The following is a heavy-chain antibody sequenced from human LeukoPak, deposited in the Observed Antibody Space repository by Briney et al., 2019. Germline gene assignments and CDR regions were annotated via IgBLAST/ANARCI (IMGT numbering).Heavy chain of an antibody. J-gene: IGHJ4*02. D-gene: IGHD6-19*01. V-gene: IGHV3-7*01. Sequence: GGSLRLSCAASGFRFSLYTMNWVRQAPGKGLEWVANMRQDGNENYYVDSVKGRFTISRDNAKSSLYLQMNSLRAEDTAVYYCATHSGWRFDYWGQGTLVTVSS. CDR3: ATHSGWRFDY. CDR2: MRQDGNEN. CDR1: GFRFSLYT.